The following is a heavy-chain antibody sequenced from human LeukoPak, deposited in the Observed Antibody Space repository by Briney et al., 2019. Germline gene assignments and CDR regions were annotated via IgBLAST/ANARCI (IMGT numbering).Heavy chain of an antibody. Sequence: GGSLRLSCAASGFTFSNYAMSWVRQAPGKGLEWVSAISGSGGSTYYADSVKGRFTISRDNSKNTLYLQMNSLRAEDTAVYYCAKRRATGVAGYIDYWGQGTLVTVSS. CDR2: ISGSGGST. V-gene: IGHV3-23*01. D-gene: IGHD6-19*01. J-gene: IGHJ4*02. CDR3: AKRRATGVAGYIDY. CDR1: GFTFSNYA.